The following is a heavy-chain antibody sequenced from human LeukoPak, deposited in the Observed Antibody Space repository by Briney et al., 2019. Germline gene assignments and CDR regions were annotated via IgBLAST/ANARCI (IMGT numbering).Heavy chain of an antibody. CDR1: GVSISSSNSY. D-gene: IGHD2-15*01. CDR2: IYYSGRT. CDR3: ARGYCSGGSCYSYYYYNYMDV. J-gene: IGHJ6*03. Sequence: SETLSLTCTVSGVSISSSNSYWGWIRQPPGKGLEWIGYIYYSGRTNYSPSLKSRVTISVDTSKNQFSLRLSSVTAADTAVYYCARGYCSGGSCYSYYYYNYMDVWGKGTTVTVSS. V-gene: IGHV4-61*05.